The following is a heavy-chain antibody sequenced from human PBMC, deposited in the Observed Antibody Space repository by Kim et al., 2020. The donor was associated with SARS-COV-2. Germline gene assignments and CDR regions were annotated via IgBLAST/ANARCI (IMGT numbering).Heavy chain of an antibody. D-gene: IGHD3-16*01. V-gene: IGHV3-7*01. J-gene: IGHJ4*02. CDR1: GFTFSSYW. Sequence: GGSLRLSCAASGFTFSSYWMSWVRQAPGKGLEWVANIKQDGSEKYYVDSVKGRFTISRDNAKNSLYLQMNSLRAEDTAVYYCARGRLRRGTYFDYWGQGTLVTVSS. CDR3: ARGRLRRGTYFDY. CDR2: IKQDGSEK.